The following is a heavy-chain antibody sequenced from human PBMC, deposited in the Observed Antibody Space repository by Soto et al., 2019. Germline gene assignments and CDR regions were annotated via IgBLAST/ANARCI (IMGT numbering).Heavy chain of an antibody. CDR1: GASVYRGNYF. J-gene: IGHJ6*02. V-gene: IGHV4-61*01. CDR2: ISYSGST. CDR3: TRESTRYGMDV. Sequence: QVQLQESGPGLVKPSETLSLTCTVSGASVYRGNYFWTWVRQPPGKGLEWVGFISYSGSTNYNPSLKSRVTISVETSKNQFSLKLNSVTAADKATYYCTRESTRYGMDVWGQGTTVTVSS.